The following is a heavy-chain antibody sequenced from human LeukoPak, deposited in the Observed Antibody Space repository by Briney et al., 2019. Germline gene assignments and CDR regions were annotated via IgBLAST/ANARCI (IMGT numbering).Heavy chain of an antibody. D-gene: IGHD3-10*01. V-gene: IGHV2-70*17. CDR1: GFSLDTRGMC. CDR2: IDWDDDK. J-gene: IGHJ4*02. Sequence: ESGPTLVNPTETLTLTCTLSGFSLDTRGMCVSWLRQPPGKALEWLARIDWDDDKFYRTSLKTRLTISKDTSNNQVVLKMTSVDPMDAGTYYCARVREVRFGEFYFDYWGQGTRVTVSS. CDR3: ARVREVRFGEFYFDY.